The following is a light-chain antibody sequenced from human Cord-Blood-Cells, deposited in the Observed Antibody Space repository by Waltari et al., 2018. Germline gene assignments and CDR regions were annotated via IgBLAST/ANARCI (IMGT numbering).Light chain of an antibody. CDR3: QQYGSSLRT. V-gene: IGKV3-20*01. Sequence: EIVLTQAPGTLSLSPGERATLSCRASQSVSSSHLAWYQQKPGQAPRLLIYGASGRGTGVPARFSGSGSGTDFTLTISRLEPEDFAVYYCQQYGSSLRTFGQGTKVEIK. J-gene: IGKJ1*01. CDR1: QSVSSSH. CDR2: GAS.